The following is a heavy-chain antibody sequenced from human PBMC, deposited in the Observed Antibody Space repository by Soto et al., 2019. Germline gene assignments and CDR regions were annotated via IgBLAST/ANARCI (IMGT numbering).Heavy chain of an antibody. V-gene: IGHV3-74*01. CDR2: INGDGGDT. CDR3: ASLYCSGGSCYSDY. J-gene: IGHJ4*02. CDR1: GFTFTTYW. D-gene: IGHD2-15*01. Sequence: GGSLRLSCAASGFTFTTYWMHWVRQAPGKGLVWVSRINGDGGDTNYNPSLKSRVTISVDTSKNQFSLKLSSVTAADTAVYYCASLYCSGGSCYSDYWGQGTLVTVSS.